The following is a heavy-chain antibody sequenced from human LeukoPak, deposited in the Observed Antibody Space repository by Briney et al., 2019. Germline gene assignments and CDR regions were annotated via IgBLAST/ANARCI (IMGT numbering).Heavy chain of an antibody. Sequence: SGPTLVKPTQTLTLTCTFSGFSLSTSGVGVGWIRQPPGKALEWLALIYWDDDKRYSPSLKSRLTITKDTSKNQVVLTMTNMDPVDTATYYCAHLNWNDWLTAFDIWGQGTMVTVSS. J-gene: IGHJ3*02. CDR3: AHLNWNDWLTAFDI. CDR2: IYWDDDK. D-gene: IGHD1-1*01. CDR1: GFSLSTSGVG. V-gene: IGHV2-5*02.